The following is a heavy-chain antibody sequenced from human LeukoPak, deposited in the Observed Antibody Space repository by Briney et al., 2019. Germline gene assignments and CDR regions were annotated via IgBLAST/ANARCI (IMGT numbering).Heavy chain of an antibody. CDR1: GGSISTTKW. CDR2: IHHSGSS. CDR3: ARSSPEDNSPFDY. D-gene: IGHD1-14*01. Sequence: KPSETLSLTCTVSGGSISTTKWWNWVRQTPGKGLEWIGEIHHSGSSNYNPSLKSRVTISIDKSTNHFSLKLTSVTAADTAVYCCARSSPEDNSPFDYWGQGTLVTVSS. J-gene: IGHJ4*02. V-gene: IGHV4-4*01.